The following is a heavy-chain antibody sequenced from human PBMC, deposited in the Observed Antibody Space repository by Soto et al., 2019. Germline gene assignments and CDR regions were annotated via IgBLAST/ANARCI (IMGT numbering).Heavy chain of an antibody. D-gene: IGHD2-21*02. V-gene: IGHV3-23*01. Sequence: EVQLLESGRGLVQPGGSLRLSCAASGFTFSSSAMSWVGQAPGKGLEWVSSISNSGGSTYYADSVKGRFTISRDNSKNTLYLQMNSLQAEDTAVYYWAKGCGGDCYSGVQYWGQGTLVTVSS. CDR1: GFTFSSSA. J-gene: IGHJ4*02. CDR2: ISNSGGST. CDR3: AKGCGGDCYSGVQY.